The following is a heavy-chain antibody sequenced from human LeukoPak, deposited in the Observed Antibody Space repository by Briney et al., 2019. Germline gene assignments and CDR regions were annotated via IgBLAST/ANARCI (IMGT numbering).Heavy chain of an antibody. V-gene: IGHV1-24*01. J-gene: IGHJ3*02. Sequence: ASVKVSCKVSGYTLTELSMHWVRQAPGKGLEWMGGFDPEDGETIYAQKFQGRVTMTEDTSTDTAYMELSSLRSEDTAVYYCATPKRITGTYDAFDIWGQGTMVTVSS. D-gene: IGHD1-20*01. CDR2: FDPEDGET. CDR1: GYTLTELS. CDR3: ATPKRITGTYDAFDI.